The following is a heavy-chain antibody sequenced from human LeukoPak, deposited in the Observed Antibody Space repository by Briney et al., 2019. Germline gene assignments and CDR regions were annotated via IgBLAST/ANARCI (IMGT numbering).Heavy chain of an antibody. J-gene: IGHJ4*02. V-gene: IGHV1-8*02. CDR2: MNPNSGNT. D-gene: IGHD4-17*01. CDR3: ARDRDYGDYNTQDLFVY. Sequence: ASVKVSCKASGGTFSSYAISWVRQAPGQGLEWMGWMNPNSGNTGYAQKFQGRVTMTRNTSISTAYMELSSLRSEDTAVYYCARDRDYGDYNTQDLFVYWGQGTLVTVSS. CDR1: GGTFSSYA.